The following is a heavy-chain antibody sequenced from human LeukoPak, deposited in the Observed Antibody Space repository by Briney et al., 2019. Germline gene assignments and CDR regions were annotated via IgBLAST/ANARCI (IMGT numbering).Heavy chain of an antibody. CDR1: GFTVSSNY. V-gene: IGHV3-66*01. Sequence: GGSLRLSCAASGFTVSSNYMSWVRQAPGKGLEWVSVIYSGGSTYYADSVKGRFTISRDNSKNTLYLQMNSLGAEDTAVYYCAREPYGDYALLWGQGTLVTVSS. CDR3: AREPYGDYALL. CDR2: IYSGGST. D-gene: IGHD4-17*01. J-gene: IGHJ4*02.